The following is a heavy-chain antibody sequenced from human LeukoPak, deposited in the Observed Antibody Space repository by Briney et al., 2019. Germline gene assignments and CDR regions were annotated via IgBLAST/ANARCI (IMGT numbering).Heavy chain of an antibody. J-gene: IGHJ4*02. Sequence: PGGSLRPSCAASGLTFRNYAMTWVRQAPGKGLEWVSTISGDGTDKYFADSVKGRFTISRDNSKSTVSLQMNSLRVEDMAVYYCAKGGHFSFFDYWGQGTLVTVSS. CDR1: GLTFRNYA. CDR3: AKGGHFSFFDY. V-gene: IGHV3-23*01. CDR2: ISGDGTDK. D-gene: IGHD3-10*01.